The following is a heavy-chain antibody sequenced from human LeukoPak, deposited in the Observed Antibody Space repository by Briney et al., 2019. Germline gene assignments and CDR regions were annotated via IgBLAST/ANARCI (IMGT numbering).Heavy chain of an antibody. J-gene: IGHJ4*02. Sequence: GGSQRLSCAASGFTFSSYEMNWVRQAPGTGLEWVSYISSSGSTIYYADSVKGRFTISRDNAKNSLYLQMNSLRAEDTAVYYCAREPLLWFGDETGYFDYWGQGTLVTLSS. CDR1: GFTFSSYE. V-gene: IGHV3-48*03. CDR2: ISSSGSTI. D-gene: IGHD3-10*01. CDR3: AREPLLWFGDETGYFDY.